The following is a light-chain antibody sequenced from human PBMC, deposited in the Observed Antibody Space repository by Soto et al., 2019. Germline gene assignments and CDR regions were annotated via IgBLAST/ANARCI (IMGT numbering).Light chain of an antibody. CDR3: QQSSSWPLT. V-gene: IGKV3-11*01. CDR2: DAS. Sequence: EIVLTQSPATLSLSPGERATLSCRASQSVGIYLAWYQQKPGQAPRLLIFDASKRDTGIPARFSGSGTGTDVTLTITSLESEDFAVYYCQQSSSWPLTFGGGTKVENK. CDR1: QSVGIY. J-gene: IGKJ4*01.